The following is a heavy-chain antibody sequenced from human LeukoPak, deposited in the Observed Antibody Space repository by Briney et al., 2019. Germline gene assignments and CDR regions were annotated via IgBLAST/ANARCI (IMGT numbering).Heavy chain of an antibody. V-gene: IGHV4-59*01. J-gene: IGHJ5*01. CDR1: GGSLSRFY. Sequence: SETLSLTCSISGGSLSRFYWSLIRRSPRKGLEWIGYVDYTGGTKYNPSLKTRVTISVDTSKNQFSLRLRSVTAADTAVYYCARGGWLSGWFDSWGQGILVTVSS. CDR3: ARGGWLSGWFDS. D-gene: IGHD5-12*01. CDR2: VDYTGGT.